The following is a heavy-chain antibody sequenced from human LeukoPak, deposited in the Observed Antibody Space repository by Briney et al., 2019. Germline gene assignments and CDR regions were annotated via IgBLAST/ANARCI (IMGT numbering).Heavy chain of an antibody. Sequence: ASVKVSRKASGYTFTSYDINWVRQATGQGLEWMGWMNPNSGNTGYAQKFQGRVTMTRNTSISTAYMELSSLRSEDTAVYYCARELVYSSSWNNWFDPWGQGTLVTVSS. CDR2: MNPNSGNT. CDR3: ARELVYSSSWNNWFDP. CDR1: GYTFTSYD. D-gene: IGHD6-13*01. V-gene: IGHV1-8*01. J-gene: IGHJ5*02.